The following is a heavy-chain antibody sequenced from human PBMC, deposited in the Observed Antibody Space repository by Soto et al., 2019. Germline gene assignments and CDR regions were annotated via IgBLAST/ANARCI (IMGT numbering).Heavy chain of an antibody. CDR2: IYPGDSDT. CDR1: GYSFTSYL. Sequence: GESLKISCKGSGYSFTSYLIGWVRQMPGKGLEWMGIIYPGDSDTRYSPSFQGQVTISADKSISTAYLQWSSLKASDTAMYYCARLSDPAARPEFYYYGMDVWGQGTTVTVSS. D-gene: IGHD6-6*01. CDR3: ARLSDPAARPEFYYYGMDV. V-gene: IGHV5-51*01. J-gene: IGHJ6*02.